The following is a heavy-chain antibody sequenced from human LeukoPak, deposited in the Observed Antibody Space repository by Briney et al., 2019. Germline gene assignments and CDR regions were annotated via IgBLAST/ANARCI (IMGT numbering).Heavy chain of an antibody. V-gene: IGHV4-39*07. CDR3: ARATRENYFDGSGLPDYFAY. CDR2: IYYSGST. CDR1: GGSISSSSYY. Sequence: SETLSLTCTVSGGSISSSSYYWGWIRQPPGKGLEWIGSIYYSGSTYYNPSLKSRVTISVDTSKNQFSLKLSSVTAADTAVYYCARATRENYFDGSGLPDYFAYWGQGTLVTVSS. D-gene: IGHD3-22*01. J-gene: IGHJ4*02.